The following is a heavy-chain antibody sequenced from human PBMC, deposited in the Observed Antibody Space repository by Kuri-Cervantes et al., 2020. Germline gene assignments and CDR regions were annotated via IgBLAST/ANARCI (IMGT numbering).Heavy chain of an antibody. J-gene: IGHJ6*02. CDR2: IKSKTDGGTT. Sequence: GGSLRLSCAASGFTFSNAWMSWVRQAPGKGLEWVGRIKSKTDGGTTDYAAPVKGRFTISRDDSKNTLYLQMNSLRAEDTAVYYCARDYYYGSGSYYNDYYYGMDVWGQGTTVTVSS. CDR3: ARDYYYGSGSYYNDYYYGMDV. D-gene: IGHD3-10*01. V-gene: IGHV3-15*01. CDR1: GFTFSNAW.